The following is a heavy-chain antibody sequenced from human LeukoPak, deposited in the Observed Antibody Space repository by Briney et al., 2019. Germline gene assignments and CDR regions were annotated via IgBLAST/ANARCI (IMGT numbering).Heavy chain of an antibody. D-gene: IGHD3-9*01. J-gene: IGHJ4*02. CDR3: ARGQSRYFDWYLGFFDY. Sequence: GGSLRLSCAASGFAFSSYAMYWVRQAPGKGLEWVAVISYDESNKYYADSVKGRFTISRDNAKNSLYLQMNSLRADDTAVYYCARGQSRYFDWYLGFFDYWGQGTLVTVSS. V-gene: IGHV3-30-3*01. CDR1: GFAFSSYA. CDR2: ISYDESNK.